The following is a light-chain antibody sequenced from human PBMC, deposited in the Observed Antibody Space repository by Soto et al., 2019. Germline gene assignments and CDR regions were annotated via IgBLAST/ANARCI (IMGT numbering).Light chain of an antibody. CDR3: QQSTKWRPSIT. CDR2: GAS. Sequence: EIVMTQSPATLSVSPGERATLSCRASQRFISSYSAWYQQKPGQAPRLLIYGASSRAASSPARFSGSGSGTDFTLTVSSLEPEDFAVYYCQQSTKWRPSITFGQGTRLEIK. J-gene: IGKJ5*01. CDR1: QRFISSY. V-gene: IGKV3D-20*02.